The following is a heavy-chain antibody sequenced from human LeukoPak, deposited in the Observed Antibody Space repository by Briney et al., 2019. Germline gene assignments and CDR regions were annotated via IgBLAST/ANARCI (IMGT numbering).Heavy chain of an antibody. CDR2: IIPILGIA. V-gene: IGHV1-69*04. Sequence: SVTVSCKASGGTFSSYAISWVRQAPGQGLAWMGRIIPILGIANYAQKFQGRVTITADKSTSTAYMELSSLRSEDTAVYYCARADYGGLANWFDPWGQGTLVTVSS. CDR3: ARADYGGLANWFDP. CDR1: GGTFSSYA. D-gene: IGHD4-23*01. J-gene: IGHJ5*02.